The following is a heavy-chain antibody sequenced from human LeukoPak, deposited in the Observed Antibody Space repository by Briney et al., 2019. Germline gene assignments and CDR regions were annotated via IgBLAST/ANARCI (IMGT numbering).Heavy chain of an antibody. CDR3: ARGRFSVATVDY. CDR1: GFSISSGYY. CDR2: IFHSGST. Sequence: PSETLSLTCTVSGFSISSGYYWGWIRQPPGKGLGWIGSIFHSGSTSYNPSLQSRVTMSVDTSKNLFSLKLSSVTAADTAVYYCARGRFSVATVDYWGQGTLVTVSS. D-gene: IGHD5-12*01. J-gene: IGHJ4*02. V-gene: IGHV4-38-2*02.